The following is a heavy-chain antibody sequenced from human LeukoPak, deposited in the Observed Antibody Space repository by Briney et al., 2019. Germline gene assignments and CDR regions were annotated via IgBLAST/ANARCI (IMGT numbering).Heavy chain of an antibody. D-gene: IGHD2-15*01. CDR3: ARRYCSGGSCYYYFDY. J-gene: IGHJ4*02. Sequence: GESLKISCKGSGYSFTSYWIGWVRQMPGKGLEWMGIIYPGDSDTRYSPSFQGQVTISADKSISTAYLQWSSLKASDTAMYYCARRYCSGGSCYYYFDYWGRGTLVTVSS. CDR2: IYPGDSDT. CDR1: GYSFTSYW. V-gene: IGHV5-51*01.